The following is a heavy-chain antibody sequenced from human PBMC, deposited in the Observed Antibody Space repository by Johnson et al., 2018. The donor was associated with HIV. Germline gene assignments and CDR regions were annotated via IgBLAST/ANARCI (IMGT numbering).Heavy chain of an antibody. CDR3: AKDISQWLIRAFDI. CDR1: GFTFSSYG. J-gene: IGHJ3*02. V-gene: IGHV3-30*02. Sequence: QMLLVESGGGVVQPGRSLRLSCAASGFTFSSYGMHWVRQAPGKGLEWVAVIRYDGSNKYYADSVKGRFTISRDNSKNTLYLQMNSLRAEDTAVYYCAKDISQWLIRAFDIWGQGTMVTVSS. CDR2: IRYDGSNK. D-gene: IGHD5-12*01.